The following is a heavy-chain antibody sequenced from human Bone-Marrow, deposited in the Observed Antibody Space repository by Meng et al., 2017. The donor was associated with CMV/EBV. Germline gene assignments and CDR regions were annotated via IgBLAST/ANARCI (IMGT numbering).Heavy chain of an antibody. V-gene: IGHV4-39*01. CDR1: SSYY. CDR2: IYYSGST. D-gene: IGHD3-3*01. Sequence: SSYYWGWSRQPPGKGLEWIGSIYYSGSTYYNPSLKSRVTISVDTSKNQFSLKLSSVTAADTAVYYCASRLRFLEWLLLDYYYGMDVWGQGTTVTVSS. J-gene: IGHJ6*02. CDR3: ASRLRFLEWLLLDYYYGMDV.